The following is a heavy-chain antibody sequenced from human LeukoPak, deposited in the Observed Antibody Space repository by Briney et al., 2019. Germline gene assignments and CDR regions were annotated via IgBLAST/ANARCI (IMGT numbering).Heavy chain of an antibody. Sequence: GGSLRLSCAASGFTFSSYSMNWVRQAPGKGPEWISYISGSGSVSYYEDSVKGRFTISRDNAKNSLYLQMNSLRDEDTALYYCARDGGFGFLAAFDIWGQGTMVTVSS. V-gene: IGHV3-48*02. CDR3: ARDGGFGFLAAFDI. CDR2: ISGSGSVS. J-gene: IGHJ3*02. D-gene: IGHD3-10*01. CDR1: GFTFSSYS.